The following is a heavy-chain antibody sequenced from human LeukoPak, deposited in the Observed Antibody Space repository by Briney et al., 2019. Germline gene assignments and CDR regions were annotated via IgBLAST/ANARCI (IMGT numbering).Heavy chain of an antibody. D-gene: IGHD1-26*01. CDR3: ARLFSGTSWFDY. J-gene: IGHJ4*02. CDR1: GFTFSSYA. Sequence: PGGSLRLSCAASGFTFSSYAMGWVRQAPGKGLEWVSTISDGGDVTYYADSVRGRFSISRDNSKNTLYLQMNSLRAEDTAVYCCARLFSGTSWFDYWGQGTLVTVSS. CDR2: ISDGGDVT. V-gene: IGHV3-23*01.